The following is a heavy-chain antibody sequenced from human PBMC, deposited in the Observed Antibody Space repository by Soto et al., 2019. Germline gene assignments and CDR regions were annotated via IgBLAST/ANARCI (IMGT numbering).Heavy chain of an antibody. Sequence: PSETLSLTCTVSGGSISSSSYYWGWIRQPPGKGLEWIGSIYYSGSTYYNPSLKSRVTISVDTSKNQFSLKLSSVTAADTAVYYCARPAGIAARPFFDYWGQGTLVTVS. J-gene: IGHJ4*02. CDR3: ARPAGIAARPFFDY. D-gene: IGHD6-6*01. CDR2: IYYSGST. CDR1: GGSISSSSYY. V-gene: IGHV4-39*01.